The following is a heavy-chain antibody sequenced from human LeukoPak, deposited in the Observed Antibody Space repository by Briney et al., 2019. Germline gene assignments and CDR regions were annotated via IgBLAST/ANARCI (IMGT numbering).Heavy chain of an antibody. CDR2: ISPYNGKT. V-gene: IGHV1-18*01. CDR1: RYTLSIYG. Sequence: GASVNVSGESSRYTLSIYGFSWVRQAPGQGLEWMGWISPYNGKTNAAQKAQGRVTRTTYTSTSTAYMELRSLRSDDTAVNYCARVEKIAVGGRDYFDYWGQGTLVTVSS. J-gene: IGHJ4*02. D-gene: IGHD6-19*01. CDR3: ARVEKIAVGGRDYFDY.